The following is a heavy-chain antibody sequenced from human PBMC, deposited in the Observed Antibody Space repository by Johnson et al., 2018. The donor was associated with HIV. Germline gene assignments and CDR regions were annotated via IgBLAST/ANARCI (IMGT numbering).Heavy chain of an antibody. CDR3: ANDGRNGIAAAEPPAFDI. CDR2: ISGSGGST. D-gene: IGHD6-13*01. J-gene: IGHJ3*02. Sequence: VQLVESGGGLVQPGGSLRLSCAASGFTFSSYAMSWVRQAPGKGLEWVSAISGSGGSTYYADSVKGRFTISRDNSKNTLYLQMNSLRAEDTAVYYCANDGRNGIAAAEPPAFDIWGQGTMVTVSS. V-gene: IGHV3-23*04. CDR1: GFTFSSYA.